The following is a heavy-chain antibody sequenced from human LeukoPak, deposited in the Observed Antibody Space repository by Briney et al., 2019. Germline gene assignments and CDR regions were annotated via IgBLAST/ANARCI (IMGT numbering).Heavy chain of an antibody. J-gene: IGHJ6*03. CDR2: INTNTGNP. CDR1: GYTFTSYA. D-gene: IGHD6-13*01. Sequence: GASVKVSCKASGYTFTSYAMNWVRQAPGQGLEWMGWINTNTGNPTYAQGFTGRFVFSLDTSVSTAYLQISSLKAEDTAVYYCARDSNRYSSSWYGSYYYYYYYMDVWGKGTTVTVSS. V-gene: IGHV7-4-1*02. CDR3: ARDSNRYSSSWYGSYYYYYYYMDV.